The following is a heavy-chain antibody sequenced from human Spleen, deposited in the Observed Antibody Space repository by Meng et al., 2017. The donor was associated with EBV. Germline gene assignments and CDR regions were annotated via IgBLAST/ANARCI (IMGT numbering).Heavy chain of an antibody. D-gene: IGHD1-26*01. CDR3: ARIVGASSDY. CDR2: IYWDDDK. Sequence: QVPLKESRPTLVNPTQHLTLTCTFSGFSLSTSGVGVGWIRQPPGKALEWLALIYWDDDKRYSPSLKSRLTITKDTSKNQVVLTMTNMDPVDTATYYCARIVGASSDYWGQGTLVTVSS. V-gene: IGHV2-5*02. J-gene: IGHJ4*02. CDR1: GFSLSTSGVG.